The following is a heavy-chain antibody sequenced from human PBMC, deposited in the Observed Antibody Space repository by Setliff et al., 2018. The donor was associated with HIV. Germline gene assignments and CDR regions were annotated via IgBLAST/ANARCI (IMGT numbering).Heavy chain of an antibody. D-gene: IGHD6-13*01. CDR2: INPSGGST. CDR1: GYTFTSCF. V-gene: IGHV1-46*01. CDR3: VYSISWPQFPFDY. Sequence: GASVKVSCKASGYTFTSCFMHWVRQAPGQGLEWMGIINPSGGSTSYAQKFQGRVTMTRDTSTSTVYMELSSLRSEDTAVYYCVYSISWPQFPFDYWGQGTLVTVSS. J-gene: IGHJ4*02.